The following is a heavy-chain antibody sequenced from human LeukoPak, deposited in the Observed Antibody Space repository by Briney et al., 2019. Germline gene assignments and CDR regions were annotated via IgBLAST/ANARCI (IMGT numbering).Heavy chain of an antibody. Sequence: GSLRLSCAASGFTFNTYAMSWVRQAPGKGLEWVSTVSGGGDVTHYADSVKGRFTVSRDNSKSTVYLQMDNLRAEDAAVYYCAKDLFGPGTYFDYWGQGALVTDSS. V-gene: IGHV3-23*01. J-gene: IGHJ4*02. CDR1: GFTFNTYA. CDR2: VSGGGDVT. D-gene: IGHD3-10*01. CDR3: AKDLFGPGTYFDY.